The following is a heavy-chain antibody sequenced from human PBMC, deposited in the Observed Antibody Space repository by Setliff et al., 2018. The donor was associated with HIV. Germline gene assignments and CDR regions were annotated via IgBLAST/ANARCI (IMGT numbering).Heavy chain of an antibody. CDR3: TRSNWGSTPDFDY. Sequence: PGGSLRLSCAASGFTFSDYVMYWVRQAPGKGLEWVGFIRSKAHGGTTEYAASVEVRSIISRDDSKSIAYLQMNSLKTEDTAVYYCTRSNWGSTPDFDYWGQGTMVTVSS. CDR1: GFTFSDYV. V-gene: IGHV3-49*04. J-gene: IGHJ4*02. D-gene: IGHD7-27*01. CDR2: IRSKAHGGTT.